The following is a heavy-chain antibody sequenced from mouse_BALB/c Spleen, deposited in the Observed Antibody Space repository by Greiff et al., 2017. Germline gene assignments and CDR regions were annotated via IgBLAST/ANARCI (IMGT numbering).Heavy chain of an antibody. D-gene: IGHD1-1*01. CDR2: INPYNDGT. Sequence: VQLKQSGPELVKPGASVKMSCKASGYTFTSYVMHWVKQKPGQGLEWIGYINPYNDGTKYNEKFKGKATLTSDKSSSTAYMELSSLTSEDSAVYYCAREHYGSSDYYAMDYWGQGTSVTVSS. J-gene: IGHJ4*01. V-gene: IGHV1-14*01. CDR1: GYTFTSYV. CDR3: AREHYGSSDYYAMDY.